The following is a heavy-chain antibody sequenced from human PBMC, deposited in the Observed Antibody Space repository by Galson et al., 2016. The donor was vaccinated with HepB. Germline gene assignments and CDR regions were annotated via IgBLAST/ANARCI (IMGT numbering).Heavy chain of an antibody. CDR3: AKDLEQWLGKDAFDI. D-gene: IGHD6-19*01. J-gene: IGHJ3*02. CDR1: GFTFSSYG. V-gene: IGHV3-30*18. Sequence: SLRLSCAASGFTFSSYGMHWVRQAPGKGLEWVAVISYDGSNKYYADSVKGRFTISRDNSKNTLYLQMNSLRAEDTAVDYCAKDLEQWLGKDAFDIWGQGTMVTVSS. CDR2: ISYDGSNK.